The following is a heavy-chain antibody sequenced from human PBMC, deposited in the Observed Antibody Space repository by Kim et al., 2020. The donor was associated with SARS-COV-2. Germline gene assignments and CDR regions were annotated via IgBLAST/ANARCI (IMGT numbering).Heavy chain of an antibody. CDR2: TYYMSTWLP. J-gene: IGHJ4*02. CDR1: VDSVSVNNGA. V-gene: IGHV6-1*01. CDR3: ARGFILDS. Sequence: SQTLSLTCVIIVDSVSVNNGAWNWFRQSPSRGLEWLGRTYYMSTWLPDYGSSVQGRITINADTSKNQFSLHLNSMNPQDAGVYYCARGFILDSWGQGTLVTVSS.